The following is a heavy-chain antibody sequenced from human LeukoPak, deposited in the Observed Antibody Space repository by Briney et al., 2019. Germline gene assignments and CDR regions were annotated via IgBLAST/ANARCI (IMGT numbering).Heavy chain of an antibody. Sequence: PGRSLRLSCAASGFKFDDYAMHWVRQPPTKGLEWVSSVTWNSGKIDYADSLKGRFTISRDNAKNSLYLEIDTLRPEDSALYYCVKDSGPFIGSFRNWGQGTLVTVPS. CDR3: VKDSGPFIGSFRN. D-gene: IGHD1-26*01. V-gene: IGHV3-9*01. CDR1: GFKFDDYA. CDR2: VTWNSGKI. J-gene: IGHJ1*01.